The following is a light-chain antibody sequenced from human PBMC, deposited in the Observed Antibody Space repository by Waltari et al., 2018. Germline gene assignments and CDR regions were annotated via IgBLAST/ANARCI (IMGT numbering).Light chain of an antibody. CDR2: WAS. V-gene: IGKV4-1*01. CDR1: QSVLYSSNNKNY. J-gene: IGKJ2*01. Sequence: DIVVTQSPESLAVSLGERATINCKSSQSVLYSSNNKNYLAWYQQKPGQPPKLLIYWASTRESGVPDRFSGSGSGTDFTLTISSLQAEDVAVYYCQQYYTTPYTFGQGTKLEI. CDR3: QQYYTTPYT.